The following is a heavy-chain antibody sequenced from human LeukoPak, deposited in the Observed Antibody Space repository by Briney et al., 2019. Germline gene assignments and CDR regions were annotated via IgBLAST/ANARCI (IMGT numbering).Heavy chain of an antibody. CDR3: ARGDLAIDY. J-gene: IGHJ4*02. Sequence: SETLSLTCGVSGGAITNYYWNWIRQAPGKGLEWIAYIYYTGTTNYNPSLKSRVTMSVDTSKTQFSLRLSSVTAADTAVYYCARGDLAIDYWGQGTLVTVSS. CDR1: GGAITNYY. D-gene: IGHD3-3*01. V-gene: IGHV4-59*01. CDR2: IYYTGTT.